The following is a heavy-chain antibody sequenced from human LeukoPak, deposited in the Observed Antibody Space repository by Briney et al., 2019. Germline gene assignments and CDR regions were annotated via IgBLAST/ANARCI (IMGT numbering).Heavy chain of an antibody. CDR2: MSPNSGNT. CDR1: GYTFTSYD. CDR3: ARGRASTSSQNMGGY. J-gene: IGHJ4*02. V-gene: IGHV1-8*01. D-gene: IGHD2-2*01. Sequence: PRASVKVSCKASGYTFTSYDINWVRQATGQGLEWMGWMSPNSGNTGYAQKFQGRVTMTRNTSISTAYMELSSLRSEDTAVYYCARGRASTSSQNMGGYWGQGTPVTVSS.